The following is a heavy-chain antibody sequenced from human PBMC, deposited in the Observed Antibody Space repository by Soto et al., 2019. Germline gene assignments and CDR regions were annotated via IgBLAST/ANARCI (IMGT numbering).Heavy chain of an antibody. CDR2: ISGSGGST. CDR1: GFTFTSYA. D-gene: IGHD2-2*01. CDR3: AKDRYCSSTSCYAGFDY. V-gene: IGHV3-23*01. Sequence: EVHLLESGGGLVQPGGSLRLSCAASGFTFTSYAMTWVRQAPGKGLEWVSGISGSGGSTHYADSVKGRFTISRDSSKSTLYLQMNSPRAEDTAVYYCAKDRYCSSTSCYAGFDYWGQGTLVTVSS. J-gene: IGHJ4*02.